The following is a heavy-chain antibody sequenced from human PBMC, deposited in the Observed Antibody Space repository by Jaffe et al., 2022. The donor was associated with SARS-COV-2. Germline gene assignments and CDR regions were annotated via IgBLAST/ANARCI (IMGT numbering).Heavy chain of an antibody. V-gene: IGHV3-74*01. CDR1: GFTISNYW. J-gene: IGHJ5*02. CDR3: AKGDLVDL. CDR2: IDNDGKSI. Sequence: EVQLEESGGGLVQPGGSLRLSCVASGFTISNYWMNWVRQAPGKGLVWVSRIDNDGKSISYADYVEGRFTISRDNAKNTLFLQMNGLRADDTALYFCAKGDLVDLWGRGTLVTVSS.